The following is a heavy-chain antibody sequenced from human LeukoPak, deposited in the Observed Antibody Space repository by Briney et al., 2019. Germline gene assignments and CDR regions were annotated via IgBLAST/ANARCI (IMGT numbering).Heavy chain of an antibody. J-gene: IGHJ4*02. V-gene: IGHV3-30*02. D-gene: IGHD2-2*01. Sequence: GGSLRLSCAASGFTFSSYGMHWVRQAPGKGLEWVAFIRYDGGNKYYADSVKGRFTISRDNSKNTLYLQMNSLRAEDTAVYYCARFPIVVVPAATNYWGQGTLVTVSS. CDR3: ARFPIVVVPAATNY. CDR2: IRYDGGNK. CDR1: GFTFSSYG.